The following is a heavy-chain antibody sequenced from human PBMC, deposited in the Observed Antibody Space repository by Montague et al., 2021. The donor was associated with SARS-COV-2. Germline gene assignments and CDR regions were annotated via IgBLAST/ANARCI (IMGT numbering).Heavy chain of an antibody. J-gene: IGHJ5*02. D-gene: IGHD3-10*01. V-gene: IGHV3-74*03. CDR2: TNSDGRST. CDR1: GFTFSEYW. Sequence: SLRLSCAVSGFTFSEYWMHWVRQAPGKGLEWVSRTNSDGRSTTYADSVKGRFTISRDNAKNMLYLQMNSLRGEDTAVYYCVREVGLVVVRTLGRLDPWGQGTLVTVSS. CDR3: VREVGLVVVRTLGRLDP.